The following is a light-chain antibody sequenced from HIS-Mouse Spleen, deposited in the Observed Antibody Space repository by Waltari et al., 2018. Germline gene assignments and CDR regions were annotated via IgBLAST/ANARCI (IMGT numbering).Light chain of an antibody. V-gene: IGLV2-23*01. CDR1: SSDVGSYNL. J-gene: IGLJ2*01. CDR2: EGR. Sequence: QSALTQPASVSGSPEQSITISCTGTSSDVGSYNLVSWYQQHPGKAPKLMIYEGRKRPSGVSNRFSGSKSGNTASLTISGLQAEDEADYYCCSYAGSSTFVVFGGGTKLTVL. CDR3: CSYAGSSTFVV.